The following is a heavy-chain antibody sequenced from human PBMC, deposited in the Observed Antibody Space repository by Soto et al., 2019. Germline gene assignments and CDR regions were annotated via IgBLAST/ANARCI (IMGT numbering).Heavy chain of an antibody. D-gene: IGHD1-26*01. CDR3: AKDLYVQPPSGWFDP. J-gene: IGHJ5*02. Sequence: GGSLRLSCAASGFTFGDYEMSWIRQAAGKGPEWVSFLSRSGNTIYYADSVKGRFSISRDNAENSLYLQMMSLRAEDTAVYYCAKDLYVQPPSGWFDPWGQGTVVTVSS. V-gene: IGHV3-11*01. CDR1: GFTFGDYE. CDR2: LSRSGNTI.